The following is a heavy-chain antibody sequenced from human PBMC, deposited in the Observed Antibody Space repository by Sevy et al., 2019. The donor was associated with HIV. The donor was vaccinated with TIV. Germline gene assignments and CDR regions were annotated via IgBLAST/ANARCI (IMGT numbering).Heavy chain of an antibody. J-gene: IGHJ4*02. CDR1: GFTFSANW. D-gene: IGHD3-16*01. Sequence: GGSLRLSCAASGFTFSANWVNWVRQAPGKGLEWVANIKADGSDKYYVDSVEGRFTISRDNAKNLLFLQMNSLRVEDTAVYYCAHETFGRFESWGQGTLVTVSS. V-gene: IGHV3-7*01. CDR3: AHETFGRFES. CDR2: IKADGSDK.